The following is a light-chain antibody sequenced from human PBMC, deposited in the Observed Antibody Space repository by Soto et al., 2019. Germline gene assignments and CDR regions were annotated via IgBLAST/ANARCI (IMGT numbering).Light chain of an antibody. V-gene: IGLV2-14*01. CDR1: SSDVGGYNY. CDR2: EVK. CDR3: SSFTGSSTQV. Sequence: QSALTQPASVSGSLGQSITISCTGTSSDVGGYNYVSWYQQHPGKVPKLMIYEVKNRPSGVSNRFSGSKSANTASLTISGLQADDEADYYCSSFTGSSTQVFGGGTKLTVL. J-gene: IGLJ3*02.